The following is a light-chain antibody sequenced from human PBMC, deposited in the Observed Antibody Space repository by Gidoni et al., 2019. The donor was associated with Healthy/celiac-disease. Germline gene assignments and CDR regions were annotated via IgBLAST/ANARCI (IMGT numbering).Light chain of an antibody. J-gene: IGKJ4*01. Sequence: EIVLTQSPATLSLSPGERATLSCRASQSVSSYLAWYHQKPGQAPRLLIYDASNRATGIPARFSGSGSGTDLTLTISSLEPEDFAVYYCQQRSNWPPRTFGGGTKVEIK. CDR1: QSVSSY. V-gene: IGKV3-11*01. CDR2: DAS. CDR3: QQRSNWPPRT.